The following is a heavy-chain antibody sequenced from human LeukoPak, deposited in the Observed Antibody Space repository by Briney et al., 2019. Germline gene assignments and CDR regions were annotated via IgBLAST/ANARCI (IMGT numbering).Heavy chain of an antibody. V-gene: IGHV4-34*01. CDR1: GGSFSGYY. Sequence: SETLSLTCAVYGGSFSGYYWSWIRQPPGKGLEWIGETNHSGSTNYNPSLKSRVTISVDTSKNQFSLKLSSVTAADTAVYYCARKVTYYDFWSGYFSGNWFDPWGQGTLVTVSS. CDR2: TNHSGST. J-gene: IGHJ5*02. D-gene: IGHD3-3*01. CDR3: ARKVTYYDFWSGYFSGNWFDP.